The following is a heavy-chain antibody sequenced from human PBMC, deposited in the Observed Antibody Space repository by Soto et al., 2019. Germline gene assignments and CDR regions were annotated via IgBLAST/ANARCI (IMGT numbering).Heavy chain of an antibody. CDR2: ISSSGSTI. V-gene: IGHV3-48*03. D-gene: IGHD6-19*01. J-gene: IGHJ4*02. CDR1: GFTFSSYE. CDR3: ARDQSSGWYDYFDY. Sequence: GGSLRLSCAASGFTFSSYEMNWVRQAPGKGLEWVSYISSSGSTIYYADSVKGRFTISRDNAKNSLYLQMNSLRAEDTAVYYCARDQSSGWYDYFDYWGQGTLVTVSS.